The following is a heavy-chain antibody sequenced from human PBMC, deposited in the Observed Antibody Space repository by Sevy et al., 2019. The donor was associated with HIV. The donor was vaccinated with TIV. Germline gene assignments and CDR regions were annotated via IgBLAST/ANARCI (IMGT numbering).Heavy chain of an antibody. CDR3: ATTKDYYDSSGYPFDY. V-gene: IGHV1-24*01. CDR2: FDPEYGRT. CDR1: GYTLSQLS. Sequence: ASVKVSCKVSGYTLSQLSMHWVRQAPGKGLEWVGTFDPEYGRTIYAQKFQGRVTMTEDTSTDTAYMELNSLNSEDTAVYYCATTKDYYDSSGYPFDYWGQGTQVTVSS. D-gene: IGHD3-22*01. J-gene: IGHJ4*02.